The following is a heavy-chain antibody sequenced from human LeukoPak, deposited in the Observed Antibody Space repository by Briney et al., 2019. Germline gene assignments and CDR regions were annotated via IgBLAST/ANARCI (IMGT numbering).Heavy chain of an antibody. CDR1: GLTVSSNY. V-gene: IGHV3-66*01. CDR2: IYSGGST. D-gene: IGHD4-23*01. Sequence: GGSLRLSCAASGLTVSSNYMTWVRQAPGKGLEWVSVIYSGGSTDYADSVKGRFTIARDNSRNTVHLQMNSLRVEDTAMYYCARVPYGGNSIDCWGQGTLVTVSS. J-gene: IGHJ4*02. CDR3: ARVPYGGNSIDC.